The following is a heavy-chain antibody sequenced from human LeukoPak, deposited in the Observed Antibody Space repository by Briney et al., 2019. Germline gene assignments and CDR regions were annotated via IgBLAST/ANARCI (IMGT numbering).Heavy chain of an antibody. D-gene: IGHD3-22*01. CDR2: FDPEDGET. CDR3: ATDQDYDSSFDY. CDR1: GYTLTELS. J-gene: IGHJ4*02. Sequence: ASVKVSCKVSGYTLTELSMYWVRQAPGKGLEWMGGFDPEDGETIYAQKFQGRVTMTEDTSTDTAYMELSSLRSEDTAVYYCATDQDYDSSFDYWGQGTLVTVSS. V-gene: IGHV1-24*01.